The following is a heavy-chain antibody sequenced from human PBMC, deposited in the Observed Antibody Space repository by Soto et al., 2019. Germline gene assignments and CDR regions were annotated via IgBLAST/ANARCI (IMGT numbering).Heavy chain of an antibody. CDR2: ISAYNGNT. J-gene: IGHJ3*02. V-gene: IGHV1-18*04. D-gene: IGHD3-22*01. CDR1: GYTFTSYG. CDR3: ARVGPDDSSGYYPNHDAFDI. Sequence: QVQLVQSGAEVKKPGASVKVSCKASGYTFTSYGISWVRQAPGQGLEWMGWISAYNGNTNYAQKLQGRVTMTTDTSTSTAYMELRSLRSDDTAVYYCARVGPDDSSGYYPNHDAFDIWGQGTMVTVSS.